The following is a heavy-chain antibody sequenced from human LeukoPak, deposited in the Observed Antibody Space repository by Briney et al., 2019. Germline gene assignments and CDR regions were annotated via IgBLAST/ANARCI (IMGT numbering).Heavy chain of an antibody. V-gene: IGHV4-34*01. CDR2: INHSGST. J-gene: IGHJ6*02. CDR3: ARIAAVRYYYYYYGMDV. D-gene: IGHD6-13*01. Sequence: PSETLSLTCAVYGGSFSGYYWSWIRQPPGKGLEWIGEINHSGSTSYNPSLKSRVTISVDTSKNQFSLKLSSVTAADTAVYYCARIAAVRYYYYYYGMDVWGQGTTVTVSS. CDR1: GGSFSGYY.